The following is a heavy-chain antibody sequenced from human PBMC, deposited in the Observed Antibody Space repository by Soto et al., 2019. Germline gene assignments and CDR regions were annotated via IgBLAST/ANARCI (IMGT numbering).Heavy chain of an antibody. V-gene: IGHV4-61*01. Sequence: SETLSLTCTVSGGSVSSGNYYWSWIRQPPGKGLEWIGYFYYTGSINYNPSLKSRVTISIDASKNQFSLRLTSVTAADTAVYYCARSMFYSDDSNYSHFEYWGQGTLVTVSS. CDR2: FYYTGSI. J-gene: IGHJ4*02. CDR3: ARSMFYSDDSNYSHFEY. CDR1: GGSVSSGNYY. D-gene: IGHD3-22*01.